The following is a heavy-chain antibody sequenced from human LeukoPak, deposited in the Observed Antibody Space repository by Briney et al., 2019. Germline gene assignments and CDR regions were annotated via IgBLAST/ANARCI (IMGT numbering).Heavy chain of an antibody. CDR1: GGSISSGGYY. V-gene: IGHV4-31*03. CDR2: IYYSGST. D-gene: IGHD2-2*01. CDR3: AREDCSSTSCIYGMDV. Sequence: PSQTLSLTCTVSGGSISSGGYYWSWIRQHPGKGLEWIGYIYYSGSTYYNPSLKSRVTISVDTSKNQFSLKLSSVTAADTAVYYCAREDCSSTSCIYGMDVWGQGTTVTVSS. J-gene: IGHJ6*02.